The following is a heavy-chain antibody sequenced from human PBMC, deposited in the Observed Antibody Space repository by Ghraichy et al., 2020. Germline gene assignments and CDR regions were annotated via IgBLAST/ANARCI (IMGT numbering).Heavy chain of an antibody. CDR2: INGHGGDP. D-gene: IGHD3-22*01. Sequence: GGSLRLSCAASGFTFSSYAMNWVRQAPGKGLEWVSVINGHGGDPNYADSVKGRFTISRDNANNTIYLEMNNLRVEDTAVYYCAKGSSVYDSSGYYRRLDYWGQGTLFTVSS. V-gene: IGHV3-23*01. J-gene: IGHJ4*02. CDR1: GFTFSSYA. CDR3: AKGSSVYDSSGYYRRLDY.